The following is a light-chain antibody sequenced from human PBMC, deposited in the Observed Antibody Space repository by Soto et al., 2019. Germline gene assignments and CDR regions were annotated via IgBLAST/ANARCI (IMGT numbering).Light chain of an antibody. CDR1: SSDVAAYDF. J-gene: IGLJ1*01. CDR2: EVS. Sequence: QSALTQPPSASGSPGQSVTISCTGTSSDVAAYDFVSWYQQHPGKAPKLMIYEVSKRPSGVPDRFSGSKSGDTASLTVSGLQADDEADYYCSSYAGSNNFVFGTGTQVTVL. CDR3: SSYAGSNNFV. V-gene: IGLV2-8*01.